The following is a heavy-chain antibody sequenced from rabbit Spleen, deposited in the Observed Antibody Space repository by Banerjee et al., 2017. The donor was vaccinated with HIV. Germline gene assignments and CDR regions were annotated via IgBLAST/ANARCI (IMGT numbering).Heavy chain of an antibody. Sequence: QEQLVESGGGLVQPGGSLKLSCKASGFDVSNYGMSWVRKAPGMGLEWFGYIEPIFGNTYYANWVNGRFTISSHNAQNTLYLQLNSLTAADTATYFCARAGFSFGYAGYAYADLTLWGQGTLVTVS. CDR1: GFDVSNYG. V-gene: IGHV1S47*01. CDR2: IEPIFGNT. D-gene: IGHD6-1*01. J-gene: IGHJ4*01. CDR3: ARAGFSFGYAGYAYADLTL.